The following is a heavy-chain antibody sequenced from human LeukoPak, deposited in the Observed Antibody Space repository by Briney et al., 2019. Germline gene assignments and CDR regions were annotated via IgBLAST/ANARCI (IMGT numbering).Heavy chain of an antibody. CDR3: ARDGGYFDY. V-gene: IGHV1-18*01. Sequence: GASVTVSFTASGYTFRTYGFSWVRQAPGQRLEWMGWISPYNGNTNYAQRFQGRVTMTTDTSTSTAYMELRSVRFDDTAVYYCARDGGYFDYWGRGTLVTVSS. J-gene: IGHJ4*02. CDR1: GYTFRTYG. CDR2: ISPYNGNT.